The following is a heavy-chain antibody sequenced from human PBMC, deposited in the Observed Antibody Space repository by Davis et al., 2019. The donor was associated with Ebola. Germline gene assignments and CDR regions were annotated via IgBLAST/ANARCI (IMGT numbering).Heavy chain of an antibody. CDR3: ARDHYPYYYDSSSASDAFDI. CDR2: INPNSGGT. Sequence: ASVKVSCKASGYTFTGYYMHWVRQAPGQGLEWMGWINPNSGGTNYAQKLQGRVTMTTDTSTSTAYMELRSLRSDDTAVYYCARDHYPYYYDSSSASDAFDIWGQGTMVTVSS. CDR1: GYTFTGYY. J-gene: IGHJ3*02. D-gene: IGHD3-22*01. V-gene: IGHV1-2*02.